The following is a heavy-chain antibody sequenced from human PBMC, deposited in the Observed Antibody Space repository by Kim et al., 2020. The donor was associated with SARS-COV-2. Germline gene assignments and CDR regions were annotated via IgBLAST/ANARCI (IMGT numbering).Heavy chain of an antibody. Sequence: SETLSLTCTVSGGSISSGGYYWSWIRQHPGKGLEWIGYIYYSGSTYYNPSLKSRVTISVDTSKNQFSLKLSSVTAADTAVYYCASGYEGSSPLPHAFDIWGQGTMVTVSS. J-gene: IGHJ3*02. V-gene: IGHV4-31*03. D-gene: IGHD6-6*01. CDR1: GGSISSGGYY. CDR3: ASGYEGSSPLPHAFDI. CDR2: IYYSGST.